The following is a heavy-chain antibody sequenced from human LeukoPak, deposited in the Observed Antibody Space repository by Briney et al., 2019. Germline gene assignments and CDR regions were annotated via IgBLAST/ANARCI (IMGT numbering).Heavy chain of an antibody. CDR3: ARGSGRPLSY. J-gene: IGHJ4*02. CDR2: IYYTGST. CDR1: GGSISSSSHY. V-gene: IGHV4-39*01. Sequence: SETLSLTCTVSGGSISSSSHYWGWIRQPPGKGLEWIGSIYYTGSTYYNPSLKSRVTISVDTSKNQFSLKLSSVTAADTAVYYCARGSGRPLSYWGQGTLVTVSS. D-gene: IGHD2-15*01.